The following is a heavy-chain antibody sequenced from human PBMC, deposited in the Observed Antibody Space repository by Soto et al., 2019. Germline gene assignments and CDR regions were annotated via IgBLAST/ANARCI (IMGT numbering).Heavy chain of an antibody. CDR1: GYTFTSYG. CDR3: ARDCCSGGSCYSGNFDY. CDR2: ISAYNGNT. Sequence: ASVKLSCKASGYTFTSYGISWVRQAPGQGLEWMGWISAYNGNTNYAQKLQGRVTMTTDTSTSTAYMELSSLRSEDTAVYYCARDCCSGGSCYSGNFDYWGQGTLVTVSS. V-gene: IGHV1-18*01. D-gene: IGHD2-15*01. J-gene: IGHJ4*02.